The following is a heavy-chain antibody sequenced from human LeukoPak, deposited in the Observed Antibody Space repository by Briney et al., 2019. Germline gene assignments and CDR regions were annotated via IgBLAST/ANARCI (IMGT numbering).Heavy chain of an antibody. V-gene: IGHV4-59*01. CDR2: IYYSGST. CDR1: GGSISSYY. CDR3: ARYVHYDILTGYMGGFDY. Sequence: SETLSLTCTVSGGSISSYYWSWIRQPPGKGLEWIGYIYYSGSTNYNPSLKSRVTISVDTSKNPFSLKLSSVTAADTAVYYCARYVHYDILTGYMGGFDYWGQGTLVTVSS. D-gene: IGHD3-9*01. J-gene: IGHJ4*02.